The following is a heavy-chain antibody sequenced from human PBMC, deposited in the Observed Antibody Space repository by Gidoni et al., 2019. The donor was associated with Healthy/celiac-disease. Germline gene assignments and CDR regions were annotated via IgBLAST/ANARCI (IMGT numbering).Heavy chain of an antibody. Sequence: ASVKVSCKASGYTFTSYAMHWVRQAPGQRLEWMGWINAGNGNTKYSQKFQGRVTITRDTSASTAYMELSSLRSEDTAVYYCARGGGGGIQLWKRDYYYMDVWGKGTTVTVSS. D-gene: IGHD5-18*01. CDR2: INAGNGNT. V-gene: IGHV1-3*01. J-gene: IGHJ6*03. CDR1: GYTFTSYA. CDR3: ARGGGGGIQLWKRDYYYMDV.